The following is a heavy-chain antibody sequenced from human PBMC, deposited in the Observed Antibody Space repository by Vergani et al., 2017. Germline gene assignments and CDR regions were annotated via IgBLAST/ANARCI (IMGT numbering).Heavy chain of an antibody. CDR2: ISAYNGNT. V-gene: IGHV1-18*01. CDR3: ARAAGLANYYGSGSYDYFDY. Sequence: QVQLVQSGAEVKKPGASVKVSCKASGYTFTSYGISWVRQAPGQGLEWMGWISAYNGNTNYAQKLQGRVTMTTDTSTSTAYMELRSLRSDDTAVYYCARAAGLANYYGSGSYDYFDYWGQGTLVTVSS. CDR1: GYTFTSYG. D-gene: IGHD3-10*01. J-gene: IGHJ4*02.